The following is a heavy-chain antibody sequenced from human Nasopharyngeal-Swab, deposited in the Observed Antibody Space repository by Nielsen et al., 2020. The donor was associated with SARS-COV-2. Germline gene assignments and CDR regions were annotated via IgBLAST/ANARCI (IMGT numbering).Heavy chain of an antibody. J-gene: IGHJ4*02. V-gene: IGHV1-3*01. CDR1: GYTFTSYA. CDR3: ARADGDYVHDY. D-gene: IGHD4-17*01. Sequence: SVKVSCKASGYTFTSYAMHWVRHAPGQRLEWMGWINAGNGNTKYSQKFQGRVTITRDTSASTAYMELSSLRSEDTAVYYCARADGDYVHDYWGQGTLVTVSS. CDR2: INAGNGNT.